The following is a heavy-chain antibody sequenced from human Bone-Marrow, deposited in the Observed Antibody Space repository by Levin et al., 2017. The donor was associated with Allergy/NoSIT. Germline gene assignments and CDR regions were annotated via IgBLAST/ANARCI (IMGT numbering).Heavy chain of an antibody. V-gene: IGHV3-15*07. CDR2: IKSKSDGGTA. J-gene: IGHJ4*02. D-gene: IGHD4-17*01. Sequence: SCAASGFDFIGAWMNWVRQAPGKGLEWVGRIKSKSDGGTAHHAASVEGRFSISRDVSKNMLYLQMTSLKIEDTAVYYCVTEDYADYEAPFDYWGQGTLVIVSS. CDR1: GFDFIGAW. CDR3: VTEDYADYEAPFDY.